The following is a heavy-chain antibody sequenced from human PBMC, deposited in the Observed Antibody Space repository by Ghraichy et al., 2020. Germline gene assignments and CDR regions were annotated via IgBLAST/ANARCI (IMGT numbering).Heavy chain of an antibody. CDR2: INHSGST. CDR3: ARGGYNWNDGSFDF. D-gene: IGHD1-1*01. CDR1: GGSFSGYY. V-gene: IGHV4-34*01. Sequence: SQTLSLTCAVYGGSFSGYYWSWIRQPPGKGLEWIGEINHSGSTTYNPSLKSRITISVDTSKNQFSLTLNSVTAADTAMYFCARGGYNWNDGSFDFWGQGIRVTVSS. J-gene: IGHJ4*02.